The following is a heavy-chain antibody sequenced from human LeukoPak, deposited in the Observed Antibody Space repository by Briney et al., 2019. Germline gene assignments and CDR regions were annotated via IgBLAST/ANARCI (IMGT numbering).Heavy chain of an antibody. CDR1: GYTFTSYY. CDR3: ASGYRSSTSCYPRQFDY. D-gene: IGHD2-2*01. Sequence: ASVKVSCKASGYTFTSYYMHWVRQAPGQGLEWMGIINPSGGSTSYAQKFQGRVTMTRDTSTSTVYMELSSLRSEDTAVYYCASGYRSSTSCYPRQFDYWGQGTLVTVSS. J-gene: IGHJ4*02. V-gene: IGHV1-46*03. CDR2: INPSGGST.